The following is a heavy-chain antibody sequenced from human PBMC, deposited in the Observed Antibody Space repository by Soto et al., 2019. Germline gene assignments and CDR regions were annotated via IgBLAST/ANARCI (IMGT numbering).Heavy chain of an antibody. CDR1: GLTFSSHW. CDR3: ARDSSPYYDFWSGFYTYFDY. Sequence: GGSLRLSCAVSGLTFSSHWMHWVRQAPGKGLVWVSRINSDGSSTNYADSVKGRFTISRDNAKKTLYLQMSSLRADDTAVYYCARDSSPYYDFWSGFYTYFDYWGQGALVTVS. D-gene: IGHD3-3*01. J-gene: IGHJ4*02. CDR2: INSDGSST. V-gene: IGHV3-74*01.